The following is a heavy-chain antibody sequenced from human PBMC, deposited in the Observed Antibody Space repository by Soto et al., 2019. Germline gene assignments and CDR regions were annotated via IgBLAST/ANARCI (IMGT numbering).Heavy chain of an antibody. J-gene: IGHJ3*02. CDR3: ARDLGSLVRGVSGAFDI. Sequence: EVQLVETGGGLIQPGGSLRLSCAASGFTVSSNYMSWVRQAPGKGLEWVSVIYSGGSTYYADSVKGRFTISRDNSKNTLYLQMNSLRAEDTAVYYCARDLGSLVRGVSGAFDIWGQGTMVTVSS. D-gene: IGHD3-10*01. V-gene: IGHV3-53*02. CDR1: GFTVSSNY. CDR2: IYSGGST.